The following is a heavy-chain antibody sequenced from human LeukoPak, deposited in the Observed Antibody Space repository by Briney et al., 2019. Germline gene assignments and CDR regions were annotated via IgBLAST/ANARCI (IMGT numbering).Heavy chain of an antibody. J-gene: IGHJ4*02. V-gene: IGHV3-48*03. Sequence: GGSLRLSCAASGFTFSSYEMNWVRHAPGKGLEWVSYISSSGSTIYYADSVKGRFTISRDNAKNSLYLQMNSLRAEDTAVHYCARESRSSGWDYFDYWGQGTPVTVSS. CDR2: ISSSGSTI. CDR3: ARESRSSGWDYFDY. CDR1: GFTFSSYE. D-gene: IGHD6-19*01.